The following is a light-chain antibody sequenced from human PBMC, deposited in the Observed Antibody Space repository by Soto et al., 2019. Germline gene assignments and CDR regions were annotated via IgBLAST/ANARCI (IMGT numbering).Light chain of an antibody. J-gene: IGLJ2*01. CDR2: DNN. Sequence: QSVLTQPPSVSAAPGQKVIISCSGSSSNIGNNYVSWYQQLPGTAPKLLIHDNNERPSGIPDRSSGSKSGTSATLGITGLQTGDEADYYCGTWDSSLSAAIFGGGTKLTVL. V-gene: IGLV1-51*01. CDR3: GTWDSSLSAAI. CDR1: SSNIGNNY.